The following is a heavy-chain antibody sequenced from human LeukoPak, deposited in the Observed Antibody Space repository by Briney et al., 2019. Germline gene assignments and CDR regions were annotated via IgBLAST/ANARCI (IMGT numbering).Heavy chain of an antibody. V-gene: IGHV4-61*03. CDR1: GGSISSGGHS. CDR2: INHSGST. Sequence: PSETLSLTCTVSGGSISSGGHSWSWIRQSPGKGLEWIGEINHSGSTNYNPSLKSRVSISIDTSKNHLSLKLSSVTAADTAVYYCARGRVSVTGYYFAMDVWGQGTTVTVSS. CDR3: ARGRVSVTGYYFAMDV. D-gene: IGHD2-21*02. J-gene: IGHJ6*02.